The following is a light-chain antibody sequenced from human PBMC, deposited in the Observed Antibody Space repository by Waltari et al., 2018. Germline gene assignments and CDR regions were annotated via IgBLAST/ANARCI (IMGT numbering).Light chain of an antibody. J-gene: IGKJ4*01. CDR3: QQGSILPLT. CDR2: DTS. CDR1: ESVSNY. V-gene: IGKV3-11*01. Sequence: EVVLTQSPVTLSLAAGERATLSCRASESVSNYLAWYQQKPGQSPRLLNYDTSKRATGIPARFSGSGYGTDFTLTINNLEAEDFALYYCQQGSILPLTFGGGTNVEIK.